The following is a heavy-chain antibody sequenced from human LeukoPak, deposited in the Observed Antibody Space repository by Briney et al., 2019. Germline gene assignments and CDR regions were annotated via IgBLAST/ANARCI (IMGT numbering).Heavy chain of an antibody. CDR3: AKDRGMVGASVRAFGY. J-gene: IGHJ4*02. D-gene: IGHD1-26*01. CDR1: GFTFRNHA. Sequence: PGGSLRPSCAASGFTFRNHAMNWVRQAPGKGLEWVSVISGSGETTYYADSVKGRFTISRDNSQNTLYLQMSSLRGEDTALYYCAKDRGMVGASVRAFGYWGQGTLVTVSS. V-gene: IGHV3-23*01. CDR2: ISGSGETT.